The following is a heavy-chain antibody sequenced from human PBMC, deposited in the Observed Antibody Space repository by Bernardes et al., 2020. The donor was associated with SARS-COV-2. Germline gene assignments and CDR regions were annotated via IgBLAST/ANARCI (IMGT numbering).Heavy chain of an antibody. CDR2: ISRDVSEK. J-gene: IGHJ6*02. CDR3: ARRWCSSGSACSPYYGLDV. CDR1: TSTFRNYC. Sequence: GQSLRLSCAASTSTFRNYCVTCVRQAPGKGLEWVATISRDVSEKYYVDSVKGRFTISRDNAKNSLFLQMNSLRAEDTAVYYCARRWCSSGSACSPYYGLDVWCQGTKVTVSS. V-gene: IGHV3-7*01. D-gene: IGHD2-15*01.